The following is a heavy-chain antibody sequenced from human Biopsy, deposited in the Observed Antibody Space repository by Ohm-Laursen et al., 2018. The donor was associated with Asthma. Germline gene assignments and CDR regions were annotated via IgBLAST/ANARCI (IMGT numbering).Heavy chain of an antibody. CDR2: IIPIFGIA. J-gene: IGHJ3*02. Sequence: SSVKVSCKASGGTFSSYAISWVRQAPGQGLEWMGGIIPIFGIANYAQKFQGRVTITADKSTSTAYMELSSLRSEDTAVYYCAREMRAGRGNAFDIWGQGAMVTVSS. V-gene: IGHV1-69*17. CDR1: GGTFSSYA. D-gene: IGHD6-19*01. CDR3: AREMRAGRGNAFDI.